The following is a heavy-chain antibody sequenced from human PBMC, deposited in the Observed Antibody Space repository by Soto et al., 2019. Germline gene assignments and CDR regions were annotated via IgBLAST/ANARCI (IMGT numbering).Heavy chain of an antibody. CDR3: ARDRETKYYDFWSGSKDTYYYYGMDV. V-gene: IGHV1-18*01. J-gene: IGHJ6*01. CDR1: GYTFTSYG. Sequence: ASVKVSCKASGYTFTSYGISWVRQAPGQGLEWMGWISAYNGNTNYAQKLQGRVTMTTDTSTSTAYMELRSLRSEDTAVYYCARDRETKYYDFWSGSKDTYYYYGMDVWAQGTKVTVS. CDR2: ISAYNGNT. D-gene: IGHD3-3*01.